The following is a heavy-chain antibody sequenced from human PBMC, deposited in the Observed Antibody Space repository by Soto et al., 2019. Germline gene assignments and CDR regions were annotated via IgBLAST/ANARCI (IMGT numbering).Heavy chain of an antibody. CDR1: GCSISSSSYY. Sequence: XETLSLTCTVSGCSISSSSYYWGWIRQPPGKGLEWIGSIYYSGSTYYNPSLKSRVTISVDTSKNQFSLKLSSVTAADTAVYYCARHVQGYCSSTSCFYGMDVWGQGTTVTVSS. D-gene: IGHD2-2*01. CDR3: ARHVQGYCSSTSCFYGMDV. V-gene: IGHV4-39*01. J-gene: IGHJ6*02. CDR2: IYYSGST.